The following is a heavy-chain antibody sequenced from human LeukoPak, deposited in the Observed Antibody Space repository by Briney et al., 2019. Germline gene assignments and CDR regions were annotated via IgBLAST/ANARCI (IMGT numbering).Heavy chain of an antibody. Sequence: GASVKVSCKASGYTFTSYGISWVRQAPGQGLEWMGWISAYNGNTNYAQKLQGRVTMTTDTSTSTAYMELRSLRSDDTAMYYCAIIVSGSYSSSFVDYWGQGTLVTVSS. CDR3: AIIVSGSYSSSFVDY. CDR1: GYTFTSYG. J-gene: IGHJ4*02. CDR2: ISAYNGNT. D-gene: IGHD1-26*01. V-gene: IGHV1-18*01.